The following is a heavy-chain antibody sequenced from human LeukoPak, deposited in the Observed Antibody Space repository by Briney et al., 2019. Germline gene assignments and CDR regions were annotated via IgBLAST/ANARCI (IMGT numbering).Heavy chain of an antibody. CDR3: ARGGVYDSSGYPFGP. J-gene: IGHJ5*02. Sequence: ASVNVSCKASGYTFTIYDINWVRQATGQGLEWMGWINPNSGGTNYAQKFQGRVTMTRDTSISTAYMELSRLRSDDTAVYYCARGGVYDSSGYPFGPWGQGTLVTVSS. D-gene: IGHD3-22*01. V-gene: IGHV1-2*02. CDR2: INPNSGGT. CDR1: GYTFTIYD.